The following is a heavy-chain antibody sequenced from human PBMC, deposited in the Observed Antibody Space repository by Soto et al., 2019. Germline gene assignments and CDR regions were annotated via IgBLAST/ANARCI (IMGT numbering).Heavy chain of an antibody. D-gene: IGHD2-2*01. J-gene: IGHJ6*02. CDR3: ARSQGSSTSLEIYYYYYYGMDV. Sequence: QVQLVQSGAEVKKPGSSVKVSCKASGGTFNSDAISWVRQAPRQGLEWMGRIIPISDTTNYAQKFQGRVTITADESTSTAYMELSSLISEDTAVYYCARSQGSSTSLEIYYYYYYGMDVWGQGTTVTVSS. CDR2: IIPISDTT. V-gene: IGHV1-69*18. CDR1: GGTFNSDA.